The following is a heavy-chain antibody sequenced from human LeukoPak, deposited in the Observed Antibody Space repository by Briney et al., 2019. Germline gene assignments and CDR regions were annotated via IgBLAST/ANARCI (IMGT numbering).Heavy chain of an antibody. J-gene: IGHJ5*02. CDR2: IYHSGNT. Sequence: SETLSLTCAVSGFSISSGYYWGCIRQPPGKGMAWIGSIYHSGNTYCNPSLKSRVTISVDTSKNQFSLKLRSVTAADTAVYYCARAYYYDSSGYSTNWFDPWGQGTLVTVSS. V-gene: IGHV4-38-2*01. CDR1: GFSISSGYY. D-gene: IGHD3-22*01. CDR3: ARAYYYDSSGYSTNWFDP.